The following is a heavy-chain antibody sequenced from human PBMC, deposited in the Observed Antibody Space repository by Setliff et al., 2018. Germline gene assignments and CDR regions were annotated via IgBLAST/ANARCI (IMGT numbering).Heavy chain of an antibody. CDR2: VYTSGST. D-gene: IGHD6-13*01. CDR3: ARGRGYSNTWYALPYFDC. CDR1: GGSISNYY. V-gene: IGHV4-4*08. Sequence: PSETLSLTCSVSGGSISNYYWSWIRQSPGKGLEWIGYVYTSGSTNYNPSLKSRVTISLGRSKKQFSLKLSAVTAADTAVFYCARGRGYSNTWYALPYFDCWGQGTLVTVSS. J-gene: IGHJ4*02.